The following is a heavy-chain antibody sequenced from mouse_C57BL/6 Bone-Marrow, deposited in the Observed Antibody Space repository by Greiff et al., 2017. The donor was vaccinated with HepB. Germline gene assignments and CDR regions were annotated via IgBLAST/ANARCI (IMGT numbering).Heavy chain of an antibody. CDR2: IDPENGDT. CDR3: TTSRARRDY. Sequence: VQLQQSGAELVRPGASVKLSCTASGFNIKDDYMHWVKQRPEQGLEWIGWIDPENGDTEYASKFQGKATITADTSSNTAYLQLSSLTSEDTAVYYCTTSRARRDYWGQGTTLTVSS. CDR1: GFNIKDDY. V-gene: IGHV14-4*01. J-gene: IGHJ2*01.